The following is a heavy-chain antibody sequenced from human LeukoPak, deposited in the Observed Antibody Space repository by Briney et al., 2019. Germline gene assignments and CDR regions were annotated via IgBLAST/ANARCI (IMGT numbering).Heavy chain of an antibody. D-gene: IGHD6-13*01. CDR1: GFTFSSYS. V-gene: IGHV3-21*01. J-gene: IGHJ1*01. CDR2: IDFSSNYI. CDR3: ATPAAGPRAEYSHY. Sequence: GGSLRLSCAASGFTFSSYSMNWVRQAPGKGLEWVSSIDFSSNYIYYADSVKGRFTVSRDNAKNSLYVQVNSLRVEDTAVYYCATPAAGPRAEYSHYWGQGTLVTVSS.